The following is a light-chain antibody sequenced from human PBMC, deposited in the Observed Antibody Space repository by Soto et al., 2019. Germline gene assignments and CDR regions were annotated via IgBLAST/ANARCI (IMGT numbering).Light chain of an antibody. CDR2: DVT. Sequence: QSALTQPASVSGSTGQSITISCTGTSSDVGDYDSVSWYKQRPGKAPQLMISDVTNRPSGISNRFSGSKSGNTASLTISGLQTEDEADYYCSSYTATSTQVFGTGTKLTVL. CDR1: SSDVGDYDS. V-gene: IGLV2-14*01. J-gene: IGLJ1*01. CDR3: SSYTATSTQV.